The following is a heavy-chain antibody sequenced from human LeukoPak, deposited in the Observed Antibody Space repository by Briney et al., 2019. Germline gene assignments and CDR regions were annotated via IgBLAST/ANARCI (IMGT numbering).Heavy chain of an antibody. Sequence: GGSLTLLCAASGFTFSSYSMNWVRQAPGKGLEWVSSISSSSSYIYYADSVKGRFTISRDNAKNSLYLQMNSLRAEDTAVYYCARDEWLQSDYYMDVWGKGTTVTVSS. CDR1: GFTFSSYS. CDR2: ISSSSSYI. CDR3: ARDEWLQSDYYMDV. D-gene: IGHD5-18*01. V-gene: IGHV3-21*01. J-gene: IGHJ6*03.